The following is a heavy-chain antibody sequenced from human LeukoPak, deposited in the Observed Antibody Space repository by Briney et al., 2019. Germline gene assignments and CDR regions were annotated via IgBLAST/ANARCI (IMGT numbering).Heavy chain of an antibody. V-gene: IGHV3-53*04. CDR2: IDSGGST. CDR1: GFTVSSNY. D-gene: IGHD5-12*01. Sequence: GGSLRLSCAASGFTVSSNYMSWVRQAPGRGLEWFSVIDSGGSTYYADSVKGRFTISRHNSKNTLYLQMNSLRAEDTAVYYCASLPQSGYAHHLWGQGTLVTVSS. CDR3: ASLPQSGYAHHL. J-gene: IGHJ4*02.